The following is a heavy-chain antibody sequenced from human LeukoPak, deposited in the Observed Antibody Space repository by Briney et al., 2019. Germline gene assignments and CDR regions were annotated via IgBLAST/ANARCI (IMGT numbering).Heavy chain of an antibody. J-gene: IGHJ4*02. D-gene: IGHD2-21*01. CDR2: INPNSGGT. CDR1: GYTFTGYY. Sequence: ASVKVSCKASGYTFTGYYMHWVRQAPGQGLEWMGWINPNSGGTNYAQKFQGRVTMTRDTSISTAYMELSGLRSDDTAVYYCARDSDMYCGGDCYPLDYWGQGTLVTVSS. CDR3: ARDSDMYCGGDCYPLDY. V-gene: IGHV1-2*02.